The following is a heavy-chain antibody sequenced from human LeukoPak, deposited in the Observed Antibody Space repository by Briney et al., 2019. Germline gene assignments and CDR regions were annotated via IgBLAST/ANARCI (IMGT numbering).Heavy chain of an antibody. CDR1: GFTFSSYG. J-gene: IGHJ4*02. D-gene: IGHD3-16*02. CDR3: AKGGIYDYVWGSYRPIDY. Sequence: GGSLRLSCAASGFTFSSYGMHWVRQAPGKGLEWVAVISYDGSNKYYADSVKGRFTISRDNSKNTLYLQMNSLRAEDTAVYYCAKGGIYDYVWGSYRPIDYWGQGTLVTVSS. V-gene: IGHV3-30*18. CDR2: ISYDGSNK.